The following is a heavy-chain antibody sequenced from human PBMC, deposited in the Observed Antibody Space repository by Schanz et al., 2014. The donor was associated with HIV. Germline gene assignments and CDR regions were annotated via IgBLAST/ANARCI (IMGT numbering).Heavy chain of an antibody. V-gene: IGHV3-33*06. CDR2: IYYDGTNK. Sequence: QVQLVESGGGVVQPGRSLRLSCVASGFSFRTFGMHWVRQAPGKGLEWVALIYYDGTNKYYTDSVKGRFTISRDNSKNTLYLQMSSLRVEDTAVYFCAKDGPGIAVAGTGYFDYWGQGTLVTVSS. J-gene: IGHJ4*02. CDR1: GFSFRTFG. CDR3: AKDGPGIAVAGTGYFDY. D-gene: IGHD6-19*01.